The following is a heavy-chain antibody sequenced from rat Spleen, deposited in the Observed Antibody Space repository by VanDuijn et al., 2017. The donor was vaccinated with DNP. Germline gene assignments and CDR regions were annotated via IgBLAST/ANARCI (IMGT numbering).Heavy chain of an antibody. J-gene: IGHJ2*01. V-gene: IGHV5-29*01. CDR2: ISYDGSST. Sequence: EVQLVESGGGLVQPGRSLKLSCAASGFTFSNYGMAWVRQAPTKGLELVAYISYDGSSTYYRDSVKGRFTISRDNAKNTLYLQMNSLRSEDTATYYCARGGRSYFDYWGQGVMVTVSS. CDR1: GFTFSNYG. D-gene: IGHD1-11*01. CDR3: ARGGRSYFDY.